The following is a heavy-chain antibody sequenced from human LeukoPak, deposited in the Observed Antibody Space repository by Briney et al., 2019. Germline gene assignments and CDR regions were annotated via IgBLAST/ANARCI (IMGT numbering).Heavy chain of an antibody. CDR3: ARVICSGGSCRFDY. Sequence: SETLSLTCTVSGGSISSYYWNWIRQPAGKGLEWIGRIHTSGSTNYNPSLKSRVTMSVDTSKNQFSLKLSSVTAADTAVYYCARVICSGGSCRFDYWGQGTLVSVSS. D-gene: IGHD2-15*01. CDR1: GGSISSYY. CDR2: IHTSGST. J-gene: IGHJ4*02. V-gene: IGHV4-4*07.